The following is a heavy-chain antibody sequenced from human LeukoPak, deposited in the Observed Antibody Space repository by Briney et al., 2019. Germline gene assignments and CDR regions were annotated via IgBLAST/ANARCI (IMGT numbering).Heavy chain of an antibody. V-gene: IGHV3-74*01. J-gene: IGHJ4*02. CDR2: INSDGTST. CDR3: ARASSSITVATNFDY. CDR1: GFTFSSYW. Sequence: QPGGSLRLSCAASGFTFSSYWMHWVRQAPGKGLVWVSRINSDGTSTTYADSVKGRFTISRDNAKNTLYLQMNSLRAEDTAVYYCARASSSITVATNFDYWGQGTLVTVSS. D-gene: IGHD5-12*01.